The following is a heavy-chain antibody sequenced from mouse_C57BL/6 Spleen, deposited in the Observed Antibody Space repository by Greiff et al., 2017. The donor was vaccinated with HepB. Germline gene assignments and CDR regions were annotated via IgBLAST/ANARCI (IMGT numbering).Heavy chain of an antibody. Sequence: MQLQQPGAELVKPGASVKMSCKASGYTFTSYWITWVKQRPGQGLEWIGDIYPGSGSTNYNENFKSKATLTVDTSSSTAYMQLSSLTSEDSAVYYCARKYYRVDYWGQGTTLTVSS. CDR2: IYPGSGST. CDR1: GYTFTSYW. V-gene: IGHV1-55*01. D-gene: IGHD2-14*01. J-gene: IGHJ2*01. CDR3: ARKYYRVDY.